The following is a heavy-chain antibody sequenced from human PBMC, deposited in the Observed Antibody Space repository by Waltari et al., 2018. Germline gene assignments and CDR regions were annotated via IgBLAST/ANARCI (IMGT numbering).Heavy chain of an antibody. J-gene: IGHJ4*02. Sequence: EVQLVESGGGLVQPGGSLRLSCAASGFTFSTHWMGWVRQAPGKGLEWVANIKQDGSVKDYVDSVKGRFTISRDNAKNQVYLQRNSLGVEDPAVYYCARSRKSRPRYFDYWGQGTLVTVSS. V-gene: IGHV3-7*01. CDR1: GFTFSTHW. CDR2: IKQDGSVK. CDR3: ARSRKSRPRYFDY.